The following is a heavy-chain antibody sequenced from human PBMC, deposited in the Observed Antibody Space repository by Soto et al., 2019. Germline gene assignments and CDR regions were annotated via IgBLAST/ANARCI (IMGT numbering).Heavy chain of an antibody. J-gene: IGHJ4*02. CDR2: ISWDSALI. V-gene: IGHV3-9*01. Sequence: VQMVESGGGLVQPGRSLRLSCAASGFTFDEYAMHWVGQAPGKGLEWVASISWDSALIEYADSVRGRFTISRDNAQSSLYLQMNSLRAEDTALYYCTKDYHNYWSGYYHEWGQGTLVTVSS. D-gene: IGHD3-3*01. CDR1: GFTFDEYA. CDR3: TKDYHNYWSGYYHE.